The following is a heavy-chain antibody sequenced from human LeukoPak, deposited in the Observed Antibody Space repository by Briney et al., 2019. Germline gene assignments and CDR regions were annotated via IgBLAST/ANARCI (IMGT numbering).Heavy chain of an antibody. J-gene: IGHJ1*01. D-gene: IGHD6-19*01. CDR1: GYTFTSYA. Sequence: ASVKVSCKASGYTFTSYAMNWVRQAPGQGLEWMGWINTNTGNPTYAQGFTGRFVFSLDTSVSTAYLQISSLKAEDTAVYYCASTTKWLDESAEYFQHWGQGTLVTVSS. CDR2: INTNTGNP. V-gene: IGHV7-4-1*02. CDR3: ASTTKWLDESAEYFQH.